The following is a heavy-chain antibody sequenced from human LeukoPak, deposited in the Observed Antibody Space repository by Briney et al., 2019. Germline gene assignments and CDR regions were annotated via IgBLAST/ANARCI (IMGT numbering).Heavy chain of an antibody. V-gene: IGHV4-31*03. J-gene: IGHJ6*03. Sequence: SETLSLTCTVSGGSISSGGYYWSWIRQHPGKGLEWIGYIYYSGSTYYNPSLKSRVTISVDTSKNQFSLNLSSVTAADTAVYYCARDRRYFDQNYYYYMDVWGKGTTVAVSS. CDR3: ARDRRYFDQNYYYYMDV. D-gene: IGHD3-9*01. CDR2: IYYSGST. CDR1: GGSISSGGYY.